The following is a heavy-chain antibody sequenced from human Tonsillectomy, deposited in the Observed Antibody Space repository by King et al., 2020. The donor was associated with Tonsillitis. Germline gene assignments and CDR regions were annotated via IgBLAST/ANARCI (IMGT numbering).Heavy chain of an antibody. V-gene: IGHV5-51*01. CDR3: ARLASKVTPTATQNHYYFDS. Sequence: QLVQPGAEAKKPGESLKISCKGSGFSFSYYWIGWVRQMPGKGLEWMGLIYSDDSDTRYSPSFQGQVTISVDKSFSTAYLQWNSLKASDTAIYYCARLASKVTPTATQNHYYFDSWGPGTLVTVSS. CDR1: GFSFSYYW. CDR2: IYSDDSDT. D-gene: IGHD2-15*01. J-gene: IGHJ4*02.